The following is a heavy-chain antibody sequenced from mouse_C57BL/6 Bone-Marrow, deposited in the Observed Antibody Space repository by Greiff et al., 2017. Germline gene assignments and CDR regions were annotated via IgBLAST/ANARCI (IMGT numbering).Heavy chain of an antibody. CDR1: GYAFSSYW. CDR2: IYPGDGDT. Sequence: QVQLKESGAELVKPGASVKLSCKASGYAFSSYWMNWVKQRPGKGLEWIGQIYPGDGDTNYNGKFKGKATLTADNSSRTAYMQLSSLTSEDAAVYFCARWDYYGSWGYLDYWGQGTTLTGSS. J-gene: IGHJ2*01. D-gene: IGHD1-1*01. V-gene: IGHV1-80*01. CDR3: ARWDYYGSWGYLDY.